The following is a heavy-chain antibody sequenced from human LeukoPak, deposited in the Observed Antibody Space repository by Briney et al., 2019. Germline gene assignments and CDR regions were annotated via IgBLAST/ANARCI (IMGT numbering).Heavy chain of an antibody. CDR3: ARGKSARDFWGGYYIEPPDY. V-gene: IGHV1-8*01. D-gene: IGHD3-3*01. CDR2: MNPNSGNT. J-gene: IGHJ4*02. CDR1: GYTFTSYD. Sequence: ASVKVSCKASGYTFTSYDINWVRQATGQGLEWMGWMNPNSGNTGYAQKFQGRVTMTRNTSISTAYMELSSLRSEDAAVYYCARGKSARDFWGGYYIEPPDYWGQGTLVTVSS.